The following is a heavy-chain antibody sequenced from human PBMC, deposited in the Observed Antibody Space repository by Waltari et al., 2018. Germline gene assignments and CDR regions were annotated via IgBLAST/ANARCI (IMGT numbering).Heavy chain of an antibody. V-gene: IGHV4-59*01. CDR3: ARVRYSGNYYYFDS. Sequence: QVQLQESGPGLVKPSETLSLTCTVSGVSISDLYWSWIRQPPGKGLEWIGYIYSSGSTYYNPSLQSRVTISVEPSKSHVSLTLTSVTAADTAVYYCARVRYSGNYYYFDSWGRGTLVTVSS. J-gene: IGHJ4*02. D-gene: IGHD1-26*01. CDR2: IYSSGST. CDR1: GVSISDLY.